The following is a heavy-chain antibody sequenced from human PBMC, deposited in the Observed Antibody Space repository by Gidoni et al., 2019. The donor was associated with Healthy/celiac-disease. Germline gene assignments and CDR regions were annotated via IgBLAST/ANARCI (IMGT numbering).Heavy chain of an antibody. CDR1: GFTVSSYY. Sequence: EVQLVESGGGLVQPGGSLILSCQDSGFTVSSYYMRWVRQAPGKGLEWGSVIYSGGSTYYEDSVKGRFTISRHNSKNTLYLQMNSLRAEDTAVYYCARVGSGWYDYWGQGTLVTVSS. D-gene: IGHD6-19*01. V-gene: IGHV3-53*04. CDR3: ARVGSGWYDY. J-gene: IGHJ4*02. CDR2: IYSGGST.